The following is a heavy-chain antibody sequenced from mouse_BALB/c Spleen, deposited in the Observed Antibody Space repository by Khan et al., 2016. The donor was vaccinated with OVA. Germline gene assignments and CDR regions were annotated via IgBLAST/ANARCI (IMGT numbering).Heavy chain of an antibody. CDR2: ISYSGST. V-gene: IGHV3-2*02. D-gene: IGHD3-3*01. Sequence: EVQLQESGPGLVKPSQSLSLTCTVTGYSITSGYGWNWIRQFPGHKLEWMGYISYSGSTNYNPSLKSRISITRDTSKNQFFLQLNSVTTKDTSTYYCARTSRIKYWGQGTTLTVSS. J-gene: IGHJ2*01. CDR3: ARTSRIKY. CDR1: GYSITSGYG.